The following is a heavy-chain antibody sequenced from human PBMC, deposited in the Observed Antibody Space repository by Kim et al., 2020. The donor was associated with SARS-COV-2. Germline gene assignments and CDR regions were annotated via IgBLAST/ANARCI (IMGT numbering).Heavy chain of an antibody. CDR2: INHSGST. V-gene: IGHV4-34*01. CDR1: GGSFSGYY. D-gene: IGHD6-19*01. Sequence: SETLSLTCAVYGGSFSGYYWSWIRQPPGKGLEWIGEINHSGSTNFNPSLKSRVTISVDTSKNQFSLKLSSVTAADTAVYYCARAGYSSGWYPYWGQGTLVTVSS. J-gene: IGHJ4*02. CDR3: ARAGYSSGWYPY.